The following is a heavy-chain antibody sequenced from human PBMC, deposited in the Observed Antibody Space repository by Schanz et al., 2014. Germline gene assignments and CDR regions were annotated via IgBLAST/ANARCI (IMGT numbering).Heavy chain of an antibody. CDR1: GYTFTSYD. CDR3: ARGTMPGTFDI. V-gene: IGHV1-69*09. J-gene: IGHJ3*02. CDR2: IVPIAGIT. D-gene: IGHD2-2*01. Sequence: QVQLIQSGAEVKKPGASVKVSCTASGYTFTSYDINWVRQAPGQGLEWMGRIVPIAGITNYAQRFQGRVTITADKSSDTAYMELSSLRSEDTAVYYCARGTMPGTFDIWGQGTMVTVSS.